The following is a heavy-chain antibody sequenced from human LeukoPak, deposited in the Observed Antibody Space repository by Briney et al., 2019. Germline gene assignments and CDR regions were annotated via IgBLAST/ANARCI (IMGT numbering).Heavy chain of an antibody. D-gene: IGHD5/OR15-5a*01. J-gene: IGHJ6*03. Sequence: GGSLRLSCAASEFSVGSNYMTWVRQAPGKGLEWVSLIYSGGSTYYADSVKGRFTISRDNSKNTLYLQMNSLRAEDTAVYFCAKDIYDFYHYCMDVWGRGTTVTVSS. V-gene: IGHV3-66*01. CDR2: IYSGGST. CDR3: AKDIYDFYHYCMDV. CDR1: EFSVGSNY.